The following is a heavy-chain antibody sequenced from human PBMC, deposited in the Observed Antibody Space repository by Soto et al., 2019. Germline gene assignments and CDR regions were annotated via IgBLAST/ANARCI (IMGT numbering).Heavy chain of an antibody. D-gene: IGHD6-19*01. V-gene: IGHV3-30*18. J-gene: IGHJ4*02. CDR1: GFTFSSYG. Sequence: QVQLVESGGGVVQPGRSLRLSCAASGFTFSSYGMHWVRQAPGKGLEWVAVISYDGSNKYYADSVKSRFTISRDNSKNTLYLQMNSLRAEDSAVYYCAKDRKQWLVEYYFDYWGQGTLVTVSS. CDR3: AKDRKQWLVEYYFDY. CDR2: ISYDGSNK.